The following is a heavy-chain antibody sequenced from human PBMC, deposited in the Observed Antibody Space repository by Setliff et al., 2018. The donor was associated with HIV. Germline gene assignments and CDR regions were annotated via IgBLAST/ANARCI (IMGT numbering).Heavy chain of an antibody. Sequence: ETLSLTCTVSGGSISSHYWSWIRQPPGKGLEWIGSIHYSGSTNYNPSLKSRVTISVDTSKNQFSLKLSSVTAADTALYFCAREAYFFASGTYYFDSWGQGTLVTVSP. D-gene: IGHD3-10*01. CDR2: IHYSGST. V-gene: IGHV4-59*11. CDR3: AREAYFFASGTYYFDS. CDR1: GGSISSHY. J-gene: IGHJ4*02.